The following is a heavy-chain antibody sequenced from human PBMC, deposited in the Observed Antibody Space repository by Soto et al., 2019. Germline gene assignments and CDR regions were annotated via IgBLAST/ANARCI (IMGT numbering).Heavy chain of an antibody. CDR1: GYTFTGYY. V-gene: IGHV1-18*04. Sequence: ASVKVSCKASGYTFTGYYIHWVRKAPGQGLEWMGWISAYNGNTNYAQKLQGRVTMTTDTSTSTAYMELRSLRSDDTAVYYCATYSSNSQNYYYYYMDVWGKGTTVTVSS. J-gene: IGHJ6*03. D-gene: IGHD4-4*01. CDR3: ATYSSNSQNYYYYYMDV. CDR2: ISAYNGNT.